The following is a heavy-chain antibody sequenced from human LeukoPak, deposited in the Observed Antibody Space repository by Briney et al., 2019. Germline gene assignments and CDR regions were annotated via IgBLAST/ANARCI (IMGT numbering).Heavy chain of an antibody. CDR2: ISSDGSGSST. D-gene: IGHD6-19*01. J-gene: IGHJ4*02. V-gene: IGHV3-74*03. CDR1: GFTLSGSW. Sequence: GGSLRLSCAASGFTLSGSWMHWVRQAPGKGLLWVSRISSDGSGSSTMYADSVKGRFTISRDDAKNTLYLQMNSLRSEDTAVYYCVKSSGWPDYWGQGTLVTVSS. CDR3: VKSSGWPDY.